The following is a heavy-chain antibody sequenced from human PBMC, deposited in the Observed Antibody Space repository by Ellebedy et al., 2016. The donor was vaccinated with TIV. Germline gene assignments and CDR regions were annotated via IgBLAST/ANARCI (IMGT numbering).Heavy chain of an antibody. CDR2: ISFTGGTA. CDR3: AKEPNEYSSGWYFES. Sequence: PGGSLRLSCPAYGFTFNTHGMHWVRQAPGKGLEWVAVISFTGGTAYYADSVKGRFTIFRDNSKNTQYLQMNSLRVEDTAVYYCAKEPNEYSSGWYFESWGQGTLVTVSS. D-gene: IGHD6-19*01. J-gene: IGHJ4*02. CDR1: GFTFNTHG. V-gene: IGHV3-30*18.